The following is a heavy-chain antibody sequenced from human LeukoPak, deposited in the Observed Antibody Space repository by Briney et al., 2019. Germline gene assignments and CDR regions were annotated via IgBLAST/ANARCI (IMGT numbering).Heavy chain of an antibody. CDR1: GGSFSGYY. D-gene: IGHD3-22*01. Sequence: PSETLSLTCTVYGGSFSGYYWSWIRQPPGKGLEWIGEINHSGSTNYNPSLKSRVTISVDTSKNHFSLKLRPVTAADTAVYYCAKAGYDSSGYYSGFDYWGQGTLVTVSS. V-gene: IGHV4-34*01. CDR3: AKAGYDSSGYYSGFDY. CDR2: INHSGST. J-gene: IGHJ4*02.